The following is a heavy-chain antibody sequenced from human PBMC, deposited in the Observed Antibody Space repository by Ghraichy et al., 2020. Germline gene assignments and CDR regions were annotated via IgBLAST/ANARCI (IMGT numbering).Heavy chain of an antibody. V-gene: IGHV3-30*04. Sequence: GGSLRLSCAASGFTFSSYAMHWVRQAPGKGLEWVAVISYDGSNKYYADSVKGRFTISRDNSKNTLYLQMNSLRAEDTAVYYCASELGYCSSTSCYTDGGFDYWGQGTLVTVSS. CDR1: GFTFSSYA. CDR2: ISYDGSNK. J-gene: IGHJ4*02. D-gene: IGHD2-2*02. CDR3: ASELGYCSSTSCYTDGGFDY.